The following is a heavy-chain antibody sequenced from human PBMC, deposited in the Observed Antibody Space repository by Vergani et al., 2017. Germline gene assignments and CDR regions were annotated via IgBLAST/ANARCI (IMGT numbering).Heavy chain of an antibody. Sequence: QVQLQQWGAGLLKPSETLSLTCAVYGGSFSGYYWSWIRQPPGKGLEWIGEINHSGSTNYNPSLKSRVTISVDTAKNQFSLKLSYVTAAETAVYYCARDGPLGYCSGGSCLNWFDPWGQGTLVTVSS. CDR2: INHSGST. CDR3: ARDGPLGYCSGGSCLNWFDP. J-gene: IGHJ5*02. D-gene: IGHD2-15*01. V-gene: IGHV4-34*01. CDR1: GGSFSGYY.